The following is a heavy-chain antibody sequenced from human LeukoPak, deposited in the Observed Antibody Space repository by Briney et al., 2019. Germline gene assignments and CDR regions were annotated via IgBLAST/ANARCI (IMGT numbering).Heavy chain of an antibody. D-gene: IGHD4-17*01. J-gene: IGHJ3*02. CDR1: GGSISNYY. CDR3: ARHRFGRDHGDLRGPNDAFDI. V-gene: IGHV4-59*08. CDR2: IYYSGST. Sequence: KPSETLSLTCTVSGGSISNYYWTWIRQPPGKELEWIGYIYYSGSTNYNPSLKSRVTISVDTSKNQFSLKLSSVTAADTAVYYCARHRFGRDHGDLRGPNDAFDIWGQGTMVTVSS.